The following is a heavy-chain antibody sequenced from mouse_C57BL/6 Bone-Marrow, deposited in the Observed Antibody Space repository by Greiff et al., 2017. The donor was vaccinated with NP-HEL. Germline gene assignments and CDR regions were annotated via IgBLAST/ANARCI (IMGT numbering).Heavy chain of an antibody. J-gene: IGHJ2*01. V-gene: IGHV1-69*01. CDR2: IDPSDSYT. Sequence: VQLQQPGAELVMNGEAGKGGGGASGYTFTSYWMHWVKQRPGQGLEWIGEIDPSDSYTNYNQKFKGKSTLTVDKSSSTAYMQLSSLTSEDSAVYYCARSYGSSYDYFDYWGQGTTLTVSS. CDR3: ARSYGSSYDYFDY. CDR1: GYTFTSYW. D-gene: IGHD1-1*01.